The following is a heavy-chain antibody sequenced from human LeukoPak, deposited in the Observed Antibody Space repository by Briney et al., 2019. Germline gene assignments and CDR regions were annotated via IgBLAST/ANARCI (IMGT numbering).Heavy chain of an antibody. CDR2: VSDGAGRT. J-gene: IGHJ4*02. CDR1: GFXFDNYA. CDR3: AKDVCNGAGCHFFDY. D-gene: IGHD2-15*01. Sequence: GGSLRPSCAASGFXFDNYAISWVRQAPGKGLEWVSGVSDGAGRTSYADSVTGRFTISRDNARRILYLQMNSLRAEDTAVYYCAKDVCNGAGCHFFDYWGQGTVVTVSS. V-gene: IGHV3-23*01.